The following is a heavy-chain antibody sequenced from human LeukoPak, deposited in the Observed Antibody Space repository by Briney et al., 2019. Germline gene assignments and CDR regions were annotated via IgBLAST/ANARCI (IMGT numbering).Heavy chain of an antibody. CDR1: GFTVSGNY. D-gene: IGHD3-22*01. Sequence: PGGSLRLSCAASGFTVSGNYMSWVRQAPGKGLEWVSVIYSSGSTYYADSVKGRFTISRDNSKNTLYLQMNSLRPEDTAVYYCAVDSSGYIRAYWGQGTLVTVSS. CDR3: AVDSSGYIRAY. V-gene: IGHV3-53*01. J-gene: IGHJ4*02. CDR2: IYSSGST.